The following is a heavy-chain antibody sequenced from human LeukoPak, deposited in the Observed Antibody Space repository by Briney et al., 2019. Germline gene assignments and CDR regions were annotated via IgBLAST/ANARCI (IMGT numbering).Heavy chain of an antibody. CDR3: GRGPKAGGPHHDMDV. D-gene: IGHD2-15*01. V-gene: IGHV1-18*01. CDR2: ISAYSGDT. J-gene: IGHJ6*02. CDR1: GYTFPSYG. Sequence: AAVTVSYKASGYTFPSYGISGVRQAPGQGLEWMGWISAYSGDTNYAQKFQGRATMTTDTSTSTAYMELRSLSSDDTAVYYCGRGPKAGGPHHDMDVWGRGTTVTVSS.